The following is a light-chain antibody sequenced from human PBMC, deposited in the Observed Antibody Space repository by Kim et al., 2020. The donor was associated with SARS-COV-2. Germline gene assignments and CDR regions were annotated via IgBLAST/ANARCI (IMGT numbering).Light chain of an antibody. CDR3: QHYSRFPYT. J-gene: IGKJ2*01. Sequence: GYRVTITCRASENNGTWLAWYQQKPGRAPSLLIYLASTLESGVPSRFSGIGSGTEFSLSITSLQPDDFATYYCQHYSRFPYTFGQGTKLEI. CDR2: LAS. CDR1: ENNGTW. V-gene: IGKV1-5*03.